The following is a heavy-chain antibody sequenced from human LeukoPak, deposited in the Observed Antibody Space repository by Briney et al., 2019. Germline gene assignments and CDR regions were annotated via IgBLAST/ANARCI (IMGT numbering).Heavy chain of an antibody. CDR3: ARDLIDPWSGYSSY. J-gene: IGHJ4*02. V-gene: IGHV1-2*02. CDR1: GYTFTGYY. CDR2: INPNSGGT. D-gene: IGHD3-3*01. Sequence: ASVKVSCKASGYTFTGYYMHWVRQAPGQGLEWMGWINPNSGGTNYAQKFQGRVTMTRDTSISTAYMELSRLRSDDTAVYYCARDLIDPWSGYSSYWGQGTLVTVSS.